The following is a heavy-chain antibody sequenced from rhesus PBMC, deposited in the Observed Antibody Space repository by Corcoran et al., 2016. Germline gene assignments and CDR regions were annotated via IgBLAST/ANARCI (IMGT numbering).Heavy chain of an antibody. Sequence: DVQLVQSGAEVKRPGESLKISHKTSGYHFTSFWISWVRYIPRKGLEGMGAIDPSESETRSSPSYQGQVTTSADKSISTTYLQWSSLKASDSATYYCAKDIGIAAAGFDYWGQGVLVTVSS. CDR1: GYHFTSFW. D-gene: IGHD6-31*01. CDR3: AKDIGIAAAGFDY. CDR2: IDPSESET. J-gene: IGHJ4*01. V-gene: IGHV5-2*01.